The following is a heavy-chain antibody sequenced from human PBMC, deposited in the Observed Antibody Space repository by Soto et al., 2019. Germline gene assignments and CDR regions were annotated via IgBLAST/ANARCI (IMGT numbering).Heavy chain of an antibody. Sequence: GEALKISCKGSGYSFTSYWIAWVRQMPGKGLEWMGIIYPGDSDTRYSPSFQGQVTISADKSISTAYLQWSSLKASDTAMYYCARHAGSTTGTTYYYYGMDVWGQGTTVTVSS. CDR3: ARHAGSTTGTTYYYYGMDV. J-gene: IGHJ6*02. V-gene: IGHV5-51*01. CDR2: IYPGDSDT. D-gene: IGHD1-1*01. CDR1: GYSFTSYW.